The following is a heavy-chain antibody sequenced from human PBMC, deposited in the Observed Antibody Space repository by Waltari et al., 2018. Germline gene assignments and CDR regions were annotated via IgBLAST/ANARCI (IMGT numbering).Heavy chain of an antibody. J-gene: IGHJ4*02. CDR2: ISYDGSNK. Sequence: QVQLVESGGGVVQPGRSLRLSCAASGFTFSSYAMHWVRQAPGKGLEWVAVISYDGSNKYYADSVKGRFTISRDNSKNTLYLQMNSLRAEDTAVYYCARDDVLKSAVAGSFDYWGQGTLVTVSS. V-gene: IGHV3-30-3*01. D-gene: IGHD6-19*01. CDR1: GFTFSSYA. CDR3: ARDDVLKSAVAGSFDY.